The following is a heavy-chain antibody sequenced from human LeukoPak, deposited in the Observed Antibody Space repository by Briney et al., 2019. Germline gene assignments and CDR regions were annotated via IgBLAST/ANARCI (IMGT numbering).Heavy chain of an antibody. Sequence: GGSLRLSCAASGFTFSSYSLNWVRQAPGKGLEWVSSISGSSSYIYYADSVKGRFTISRHNAKNSLYLQMNSLRAEDTAVYYCARDLRYSSGWSASGMDVWGKGTTVTISS. V-gene: IGHV3-21*04. J-gene: IGHJ6*03. CDR3: ARDLRYSSGWSASGMDV. CDR2: ISGSSSYI. CDR1: GFTFSSYS. D-gene: IGHD6-19*01.